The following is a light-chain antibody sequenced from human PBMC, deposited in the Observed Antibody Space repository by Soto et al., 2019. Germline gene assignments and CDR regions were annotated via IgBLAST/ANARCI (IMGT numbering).Light chain of an antibody. Sequence: EILMMQSLATLSMSPGETVTFACRASRSVSNRLAWYQHKPGQAPRLLISGASNGATGIPPKFSGSGSGTEFTLTVDSLQSDDIAVYYCQQYYNWPVTFGGGTKVDIK. V-gene: IGKV3-15*01. CDR1: RSVSNR. CDR2: GAS. CDR3: QQYYNWPVT. J-gene: IGKJ4*01.